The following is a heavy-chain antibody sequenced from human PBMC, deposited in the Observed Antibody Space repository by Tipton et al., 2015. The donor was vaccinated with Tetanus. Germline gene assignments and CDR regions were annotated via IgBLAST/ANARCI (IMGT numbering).Heavy chain of an antibody. CDR2: INTSGSS. CDR3: ARASHFQWERVRLDY. Sequence: TLSLTCTVSGASISDKKYYWGWIRQSPGKGLEWIGRINTSGSSDYNPSLKGRVTMSIDTSGNRFSLDLTSVTAADTAIYYCARASHFQWERVRLDYWGQGLRVTVSS. J-gene: IGHJ4*02. D-gene: IGHD1-1*01. CDR1: GASISDKKYY. V-gene: IGHV4-39*07.